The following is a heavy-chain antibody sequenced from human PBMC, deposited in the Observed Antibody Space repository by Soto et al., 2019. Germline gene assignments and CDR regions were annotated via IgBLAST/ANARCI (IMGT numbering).Heavy chain of an antibody. CDR3: ARDRRYSYGYYYSYYGRDV. V-gene: IGHV3-20*01. CDR2: INWNGGST. CDR1: GFTFDDYG. J-gene: IGHJ6*02. D-gene: IGHD5-18*01. Sequence: GGSLRLSCAASGFTFDDYGMSWVRQAPGKGLEWVSGINWNGGSTGYADSVKGRFTISRDNAKNSLYLQMNSLRAEDTALYHCARDRRYSYGYYYSYYGRDVWGQGTTVTVSS.